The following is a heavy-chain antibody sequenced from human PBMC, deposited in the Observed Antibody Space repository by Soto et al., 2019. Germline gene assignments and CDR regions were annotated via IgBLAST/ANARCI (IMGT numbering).Heavy chain of an antibody. J-gene: IGHJ4*02. D-gene: IGHD1-26*01. CDR1: GFTFNNYW. CDR3: AKDLRDWYSVIYSYDS. Sequence: PGGSLRLSCAASGFTFNNYWMTWVRQAPGKGLKWVAYINQDGSEKYYVDPVKGRFTISRDNAKNSLYLQMDSLRADDTAVYYCAKDLRDWYSVIYSYDSWGPGTLGTVSS. V-gene: IGHV3-7*04. CDR2: INQDGSEK.